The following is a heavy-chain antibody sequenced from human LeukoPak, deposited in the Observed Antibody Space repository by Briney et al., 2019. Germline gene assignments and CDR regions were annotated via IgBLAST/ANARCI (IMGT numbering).Heavy chain of an antibody. V-gene: IGHV1-2*02. Sequence: ASVKVSCKASGYTFTGYYMHWVRQAPGQGLEWMGWINPNSGGTNYAQKFQGRVTMTRDTSFSTAYMELTRLRSDDTAVYYCARGVSRYYYDSSGFDYWGQGTLVTVSS. D-gene: IGHD3-22*01. CDR3: ARGVSRYYYDSSGFDY. J-gene: IGHJ4*02. CDR2: INPNSGGT. CDR1: GYTFTGYY.